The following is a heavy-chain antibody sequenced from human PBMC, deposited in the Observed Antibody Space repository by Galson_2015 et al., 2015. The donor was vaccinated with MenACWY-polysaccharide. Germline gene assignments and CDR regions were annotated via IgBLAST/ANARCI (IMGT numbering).Heavy chain of an antibody. CDR2: ISGSGATT. D-gene: IGHD2-21*02. CDR3: AKTRRLGVVTATNWYFDL. Sequence: SLRLSCAASGFTFSSYAMSWVRQAPGKGLEWVSDISGSGATTLYAGSVKGRFTISRDNSKNTLHLQMNSLRAEDTAVYYCAKTRRLGVVTATNWYFDLWGRGTLVTVSS. J-gene: IGHJ2*01. CDR1: GFTFSSYA. V-gene: IGHV3-23*01.